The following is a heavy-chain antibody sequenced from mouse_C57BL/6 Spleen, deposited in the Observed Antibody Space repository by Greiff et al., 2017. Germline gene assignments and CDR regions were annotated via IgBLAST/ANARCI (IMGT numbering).Heavy chain of an antibody. CDR1: GYSFTGYF. CDR3: ARRDYGSSQYYFDY. CDR2: INPYNGDT. J-gene: IGHJ2*01. Sequence: VQLKESGPELVKPGDSVKISCKASGYSFTGYFMNWVMQSHGKSLEWIGRINPYNGDTFYNQKFKGKATLTVDKSSSTAHMELRSLTSEDSAVYYCARRDYGSSQYYFDYWGQGTTLTVSS. D-gene: IGHD1-1*01. V-gene: IGHV1-20*01.